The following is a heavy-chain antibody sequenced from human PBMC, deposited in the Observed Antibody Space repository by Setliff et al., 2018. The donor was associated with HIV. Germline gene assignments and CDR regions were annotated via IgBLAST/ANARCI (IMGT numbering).Heavy chain of an antibody. J-gene: IGHJ3*02. CDR1: GYTFTRYG. CDR3: ARKPPTDINMIVVAPIDDAFDI. Sequence: ASVKVSCKASGYTFTRYGISWVRQAPGQGLEGMGWISAYNGNTNYAQKLQGRVTMTTDTSTSTAYMELRSLRSDDAAVYYCARKPPTDINMIVVAPIDDAFDIWGQGTMVTVSS. V-gene: IGHV1-18*01. CDR2: ISAYNGNT. D-gene: IGHD3-22*01.